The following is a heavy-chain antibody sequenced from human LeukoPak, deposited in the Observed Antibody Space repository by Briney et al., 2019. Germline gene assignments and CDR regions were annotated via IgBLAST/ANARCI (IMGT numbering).Heavy chain of an antibody. J-gene: IGHJ5*02. CDR3: ARDVYYYGSGSYYFHNWFDP. Sequence: GGSLRLSCAASGFTFSSYWMSWVRQAPGKGLEWVANIKQDGSEKYYVDSVKGRFTISRDNAKNSLYLQMNSLRAEDTAVYYCARDVYYYGSGSYYFHNWFDPWGQGTLVTSPQ. V-gene: IGHV3-7*03. CDR1: GFTFSSYW. D-gene: IGHD3-10*01. CDR2: IKQDGSEK.